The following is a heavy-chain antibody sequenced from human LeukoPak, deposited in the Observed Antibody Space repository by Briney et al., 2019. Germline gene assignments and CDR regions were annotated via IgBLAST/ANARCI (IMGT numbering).Heavy chain of an antibody. CDR2: LSCNGAAT. CDR3: EKDHGSYRNTYFDY. V-gene: IGHV3-23*01. Sequence: GGSLRLSCAASGFTSSSFAMSWGRQARDNGREEVASLSCNGAATYYADSVPGRFTISRDHSENTLYLQINSLQAEETAVYYCEKDHGSYRNTYFDYWAQGTLVTLSS. D-gene: IGHD1-1*01. J-gene: IGHJ4*02. CDR1: GFTSSSFA.